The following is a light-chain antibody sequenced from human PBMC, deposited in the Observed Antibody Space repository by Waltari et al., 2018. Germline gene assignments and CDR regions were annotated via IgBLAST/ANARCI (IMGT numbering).Light chain of an antibody. CDR1: QTISNW. V-gene: IGKV1-5*03. Sequence: DIQMTRSPSSLSASVGDKVTITCRASQTISNWLAWYQLKPGKAPKLLIYEASTLDSGVPSRFSGSGSETEFTLTINSLQPDDFARYYCQQYNTFSGTFGQGTKVEVK. J-gene: IGKJ1*01. CDR3: QQYNTFSGT. CDR2: EAS.